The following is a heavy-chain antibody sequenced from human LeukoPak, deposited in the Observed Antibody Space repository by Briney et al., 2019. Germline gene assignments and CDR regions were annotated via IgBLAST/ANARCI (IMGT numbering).Heavy chain of an antibody. CDR1: GYSSSNKW. CDR2: IDPNDSHT. J-gene: IGHJ4*02. Sequence: GESLKISCKGSGYSSSNKWISWVRPMPGKGLEWMGRIDPNDSHTNYSPSFQGHVSISADKSISTAYLQWSSLKASDTAMYCCATYDILTGYSAYWGQGTLVTVSS. V-gene: IGHV5-10-1*01. D-gene: IGHD3-9*01. CDR3: ATYDILTGYSAY.